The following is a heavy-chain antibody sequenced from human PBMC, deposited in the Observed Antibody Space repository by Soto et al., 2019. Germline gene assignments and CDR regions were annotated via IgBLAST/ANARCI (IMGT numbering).Heavy chain of an antibody. V-gene: IGHV4-34*01. CDR1: GGSFSGYY. D-gene: IGHD2-15*01. CDR2: INHSGST. J-gene: IGHJ3*02. Sequence: SETLSLTCAVEGGSFSGYYLSWIRQPPGKGLEWIGEINHSGSTNYNPSLKSRVTISVDTSKNQFSLKLSSVTAADTAVYYCGREGVAATQAAFDIWGQGTMVTVSS. CDR3: GREGVAATQAAFDI.